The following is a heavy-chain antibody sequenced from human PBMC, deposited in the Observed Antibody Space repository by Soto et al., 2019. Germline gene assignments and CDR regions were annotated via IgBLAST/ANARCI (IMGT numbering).Heavy chain of an antibody. CDR1: GGSFSGYY. J-gene: IGHJ3*02. CDR2: INHSGST. D-gene: IGHD3-9*01. CDR3: ERNPPRSVAYYDILTGQSRGAFDI. V-gene: IGHV4-34*01. Sequence: SETLSLTCAVYGGSFSGYYWSWIRQPPGKGLEWIGEINHSGSTNYNPSLKSRVTISVDTSKNQFSLKLSSVTAADTAVYYCERNPPRSVAYYDILTGQSRGAFDIWGQGTMLTVSS.